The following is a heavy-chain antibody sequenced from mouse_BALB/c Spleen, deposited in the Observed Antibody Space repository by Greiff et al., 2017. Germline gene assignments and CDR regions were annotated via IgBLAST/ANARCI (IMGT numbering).Heavy chain of an antibody. J-gene: IGHJ3*01. CDR2: IYPGDGST. Sequence: VQLQQSGPELVKPGASVKMSCKASGYTFTSYYIHWVKQRPGQGLEWIGWIYPGDGSTKYNEKFKGKTTLTADKSSSTAYMLLSSLTSEDSAIYFCAREGYGEGFAYWGQGTLVTVSA. V-gene: IGHV1S56*01. D-gene: IGHD2-13*01. CDR1: GYTFTSYY. CDR3: AREGYGEGFAY.